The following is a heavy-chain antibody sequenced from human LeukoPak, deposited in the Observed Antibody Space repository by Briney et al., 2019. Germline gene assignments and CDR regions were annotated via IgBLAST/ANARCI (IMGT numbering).Heavy chain of an antibody. D-gene: IGHD3-22*01. CDR1: GFTFSNAW. Sequence: GSLRLSCAASGFTFSNAWMSWVRQAPGKGLEWVGRIKSKTDGGTTDYAAPVKGRFTISRDDSEKTVYVLMNSLKTEDTAVYYCTTDSYYDTSAYEIWGQGTMVTVSS. CDR3: TTDSYYDTSAYEI. CDR2: IKSKTDGGTT. V-gene: IGHV3-15*01. J-gene: IGHJ3*02.